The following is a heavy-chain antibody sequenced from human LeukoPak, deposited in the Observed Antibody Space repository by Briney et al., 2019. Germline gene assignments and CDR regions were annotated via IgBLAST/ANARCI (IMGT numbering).Heavy chain of an antibody. CDR2: ISGSGSYT. CDR1: GFTFSSYV. CDR3: AKGGSKYCGGDCYRLH. J-gene: IGHJ1*01. V-gene: IGHV3-23*01. D-gene: IGHD2-21*02. Sequence: PGGSLRLSCAAPGFTFSSYVMSWVRQAPGKGLEWVSIISGSGSYTHYADSMKGRITISRDNSKNTVYLQMSSLRGEDTAVYYCAKGGSKYCGGDCYRLHWGQGTLVTVSS.